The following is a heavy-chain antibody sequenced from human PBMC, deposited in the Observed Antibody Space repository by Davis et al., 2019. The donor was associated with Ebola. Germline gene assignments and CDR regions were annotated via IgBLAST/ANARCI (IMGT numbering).Heavy chain of an antibody. D-gene: IGHD6-13*01. Sequence: PGGSLRLSCAASGFTFSSYAMSWVRQAPGKGLEWVSVIYSGGSTYYADSVKGRFTISRDNSKNTLYLQMNSLRAEDTAVYYCRSPLSSSSWSHKNYYYGMDVWGQGTTVTVSS. CDR2: IYSGGST. J-gene: IGHJ6*02. CDR3: RSPLSSSSWSHKNYYYGMDV. V-gene: IGHV3-53*01. CDR1: GFTFSSYA.